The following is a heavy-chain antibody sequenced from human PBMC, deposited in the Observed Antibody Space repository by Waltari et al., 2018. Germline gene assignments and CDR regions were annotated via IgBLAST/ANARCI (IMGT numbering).Heavy chain of an antibody. D-gene: IGHD7-27*01. CDR2: ISSSTTYI. Sequence: EVQLVESGGGLVKPGGSLILSCGAYGFSFSSYRMNWVRQAPGKGLEWVSSISSSTTYIHYADSVKGRFTISRDNAKNSLYLQMNSLRVEDTAVYYCVSGGWGFYFDYWGQGTVVTVSS. V-gene: IGHV3-21*01. CDR3: VSGGWGFYFDY. CDR1: GFSFSSYR. J-gene: IGHJ4*02.